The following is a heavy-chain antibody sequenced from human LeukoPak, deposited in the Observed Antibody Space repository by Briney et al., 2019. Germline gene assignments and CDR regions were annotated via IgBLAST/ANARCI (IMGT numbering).Heavy chain of an antibody. Sequence: GRSLRLSCAASGFTFSSYGMHWVRQAPGKGLEWVAVISYDGSNKYYADSVKGRFTISRDNSKNTLYLQMNSLRAEDTAVYYCARDRRGGGGDAFDIWGQGTMVTVSS. V-gene: IGHV3-30*03. D-gene: IGHD4-23*01. CDR1: GFTFSSYG. J-gene: IGHJ3*02. CDR3: ARDRRGGGGDAFDI. CDR2: ISYDGSNK.